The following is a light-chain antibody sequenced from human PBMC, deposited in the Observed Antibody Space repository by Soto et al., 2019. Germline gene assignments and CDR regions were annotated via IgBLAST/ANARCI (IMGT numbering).Light chain of an antibody. CDR3: QQYGRSPLT. Sequence: EIVLTQSPGTLSLSPGERATLSCTASQSVSSSYLAWYQQKPGQAPRLVIYGASSRATGIPDRFSGSGSGTDFTLTISRLEPEDFAVYYCQQYGRSPLTFGQGTKVEIK. CDR1: QSVSSSY. J-gene: IGKJ1*01. CDR2: GAS. V-gene: IGKV3-20*01.